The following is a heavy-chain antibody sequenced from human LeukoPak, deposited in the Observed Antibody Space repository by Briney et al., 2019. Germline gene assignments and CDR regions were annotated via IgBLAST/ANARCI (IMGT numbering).Heavy chain of an antibody. D-gene: IGHD4/OR15-4a*01. CDR2: IKSKTDGGTR. V-gene: IGHV3-15*01. CDR3: TTFDYAAFLI. CDR1: GFTSSNAW. Sequence: PGGSLTLSCAVSGFTSSNAWMSWVRQAPGKGLEWVGRIKSKTDGGTRDYAAPVKGRFTISRDDSKNTLYLQMNSLKTEDTAVSYCTTFDYAAFLIWGQGTMVTVSS. J-gene: IGHJ3*02.